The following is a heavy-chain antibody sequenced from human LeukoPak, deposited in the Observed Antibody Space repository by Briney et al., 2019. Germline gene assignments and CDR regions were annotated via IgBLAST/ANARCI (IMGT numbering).Heavy chain of an antibody. CDR2: IKQDGSER. Sequence: GGSLRLSCAASGFTFSSFWMNWVRQAPGKGLEWVANIKQDGSERNYVDSVKGRSTISRDNAKDSLFLQMNSLRVEDTAVYYCARGGTRGYSPVDYWGQGILVTVSS. CDR3: ARGGTRGYSPVDY. V-gene: IGHV3-7*03. CDR1: GFTFSSFW. D-gene: IGHD5-18*01. J-gene: IGHJ4*02.